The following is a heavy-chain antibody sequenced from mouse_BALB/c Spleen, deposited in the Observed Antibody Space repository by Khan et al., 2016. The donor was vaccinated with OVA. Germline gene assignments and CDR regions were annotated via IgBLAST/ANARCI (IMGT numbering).Heavy chain of an antibody. J-gene: IGHJ4*01. CDR1: GFSLTDYA. CDR2: IWAGGSK. CDR3: ARDPPYYGMDY. V-gene: IGHV2-6-5*01. Sequence: VQLVESGPGLVAPSQSLSITCTVSGFSLTDYAVSWIRQPPGKGLEWLGVIWAGGSKYYYSVLKSRLSISTDNSKSQVFLKVNSLQTEDTAMYYCARDPPYYGMDYWGQGTSVTGSS.